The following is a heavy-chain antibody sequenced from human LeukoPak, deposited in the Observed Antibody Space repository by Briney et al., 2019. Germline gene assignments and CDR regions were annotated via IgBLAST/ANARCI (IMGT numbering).Heavy chain of an antibody. J-gene: IGHJ5*02. CDR1: GYTFTGYY. V-gene: IGHV1-2*02. CDR3: GRDRGGCPDP. Sequence: AAVKVSCKASGYTFTGYYMHWVRQAPGQGLEWMGWINPNSGGTNYAQEVQGRVTMTRDTSISTAYMEPSSLRSDDTAVYYCGRDRGGCPDPWGQGTLVTVPS. D-gene: IGHD5-12*01. CDR2: INPNSGGT.